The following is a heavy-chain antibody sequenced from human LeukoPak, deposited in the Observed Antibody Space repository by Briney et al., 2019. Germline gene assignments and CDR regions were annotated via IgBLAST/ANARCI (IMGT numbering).Heavy chain of an antibody. J-gene: IGHJ5*02. CDR3: ARPHGSYWFDP. CDR1: GYTVTSYY. CDR2: MNPNSGNT. V-gene: IGHV1-8*02. D-gene: IGHD1-26*01. Sequence: ASVKVSCKASGYTVTSYYMHWVRQAPGQGLEWMGWMNPNSGNTGYAQKFQGRVTMTRNTSISTAYMELSSLRSEDTAVYYCARPHGSYWFDPWGQGTLVTVSS.